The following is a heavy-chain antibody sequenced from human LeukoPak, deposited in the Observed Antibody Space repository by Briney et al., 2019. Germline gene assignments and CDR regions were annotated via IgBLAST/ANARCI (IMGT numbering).Heavy chain of an antibody. CDR3: ARDSAAAGGLSFDY. Sequence: GSVNFPRKASGYSFIGYYMHWVRQAPGQGLEWMGWINLNSGGTKYAQKFQGRVTMTRDTSISTVYMELSRLRSDDTAVYYCARDSAAAGGLSFDYWGQGTPASVSS. CDR2: INLNSGGT. J-gene: IGHJ4*02. D-gene: IGHD6-13*01. CDR1: GYSFIGYY. V-gene: IGHV1-2*02.